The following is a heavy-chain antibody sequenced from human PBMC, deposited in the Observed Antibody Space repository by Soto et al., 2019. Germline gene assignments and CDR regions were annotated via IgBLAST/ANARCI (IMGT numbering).Heavy chain of an antibody. CDR2: IKQDGSEK. CDR3: ARESYYDSSGDLFDY. D-gene: IGHD3-22*01. Sequence: EVQLVESGGGLVQPGGSLRLSCAASGFTFRSYWMSWVRQAQGKGLEWVANIKQDGSEKYYVDSVKGRFTISRDNAKKSLYLQMSSLRAEDTAVYYCARESYYDSSGDLFDYWGQGTLVTVSS. V-gene: IGHV3-7*01. J-gene: IGHJ4*02. CDR1: GFTFRSYW.